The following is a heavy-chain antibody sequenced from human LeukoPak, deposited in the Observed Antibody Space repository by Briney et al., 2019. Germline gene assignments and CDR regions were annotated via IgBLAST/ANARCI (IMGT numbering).Heavy chain of an antibody. J-gene: IGHJ4*02. CDR2: IGGSGDKT. Sequence: GRSLRLSCAASGCTFNRNAISWVRQAPGKGLEWVSTIGGSGDKTFYADSVKGRFTISRDNSKNMLHLQMSSLTGEDTALYYCVRRGDASSGWGDHDYWGQGALVTVSS. CDR3: VRRGDASSGWGDHDY. V-gene: IGHV3-23*01. D-gene: IGHD6-19*01. CDR1: GCTFNRNA.